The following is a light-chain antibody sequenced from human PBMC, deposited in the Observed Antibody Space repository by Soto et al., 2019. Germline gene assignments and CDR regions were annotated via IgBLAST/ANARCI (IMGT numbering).Light chain of an antibody. V-gene: IGKV1-8*01. CDR3: QQYYTYPQT. CDR2: AAS. Sequence: AIRMTQSPSSFSASTGDRVTITRRASQGISSYLAWYQQKPGKAPKLLVYAASTLQYGVPSRFSGSGSGTDFTLTISCLQSEDFATYFCQQYYTYPQTFGRGTKLEIK. CDR1: QGISSY. J-gene: IGKJ2*01.